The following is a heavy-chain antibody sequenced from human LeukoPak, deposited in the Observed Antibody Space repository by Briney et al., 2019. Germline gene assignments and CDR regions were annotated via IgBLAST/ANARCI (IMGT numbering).Heavy chain of an antibody. Sequence: GGSLRLSCAASGFTVSRNYMSWVRQAPGKGLEWVSVIYSGGSTYYADSVKGRFTISRDNSKNTLYLQMNSLRAEDTAVYYCARDGNTAAYDYWGQGTLVTVSS. V-gene: IGHV3-66*02. CDR1: GFTVSRNY. D-gene: IGHD1/OR15-1a*01. CDR2: IYSGGST. CDR3: ARDGNTAAYDY. J-gene: IGHJ4*02.